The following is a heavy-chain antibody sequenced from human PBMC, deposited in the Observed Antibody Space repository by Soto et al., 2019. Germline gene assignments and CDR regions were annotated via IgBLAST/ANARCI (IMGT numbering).Heavy chain of an antibody. V-gene: IGHV3-15*01. Sequence: EVRLVESGGGLVNPGGSLRLSCEASGFSFNNAWMNWVRQAPGKGLEWVGRIRSKAVGGTVDYATHVKGRFTISRDDSKNTAYLQRSSLKTEDAGVYYCTTLGNYYYYYQVDVWGQGTTVTVSS. D-gene: IGHD3-16*01. CDR1: GFSFNNAW. CDR3: TTLGNYYYYYQVDV. CDR2: IRSKAVGGTV. J-gene: IGHJ6*02.